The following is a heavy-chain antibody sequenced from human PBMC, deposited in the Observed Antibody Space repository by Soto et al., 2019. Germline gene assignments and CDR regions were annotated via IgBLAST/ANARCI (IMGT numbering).Heavy chain of an antibody. CDR2: IIVGSGGT. D-gene: IGHD3-10*01. Sequence: QMQVVQSGPEVKKPGTSVKVSCKTSGFTFSNSAVQWVRQARGQRLEWIGWIIVGSGGTKYAQELQQRLTITRDMSTNTAYMELSSLRSEDTAVYYCVRDLDGSGSYYTDYWGQGTLVTVSS. J-gene: IGHJ4*02. V-gene: IGHV1-58*01. CDR1: GFTFSNSA. CDR3: VRDLDGSGSYYTDY.